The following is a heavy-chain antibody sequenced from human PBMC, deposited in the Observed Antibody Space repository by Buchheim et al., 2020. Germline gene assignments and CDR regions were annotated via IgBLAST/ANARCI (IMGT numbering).Heavy chain of an antibody. CDR3: ARGGGGVTPAIQH. V-gene: IGHV4-30-2*01. J-gene: IGHJ1*01. CDR1: GGSISSGGYS. CDR2: IYHSGST. D-gene: IGHD3-16*01. Sequence: LQLQESGSGLVKPSQTLSLTCAVSGGSISSGGYSWSWIRQPPGKGLEWIGYIYHSGSTYYNPSLKSRVTISVDRSKNQFSLKLSSVTAADTAVYYCARGGGGVTPAIQHWGQGTL.